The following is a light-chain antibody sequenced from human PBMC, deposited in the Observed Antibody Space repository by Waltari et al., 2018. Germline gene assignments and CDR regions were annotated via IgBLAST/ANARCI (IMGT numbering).Light chain of an antibody. CDR1: RSDVGGYKL. Sequence: QSALTQPPSASGSPGQSVTITCTGTRSDVGGYKLVSWYQQFPGKAPKLLISEVSERPSGVPARFSGSKSGNTASLTVSGLQAEDDADYYCSSYARNNRLVFGTGTRVTV. CDR3: SSYARNNRLV. CDR2: EVS. V-gene: IGLV2-8*01. J-gene: IGLJ1*01.